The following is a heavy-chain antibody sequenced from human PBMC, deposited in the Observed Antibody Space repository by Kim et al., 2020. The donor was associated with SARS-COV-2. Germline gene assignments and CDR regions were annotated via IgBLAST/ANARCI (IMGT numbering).Heavy chain of an antibody. D-gene: IGHD3-10*01. Sequence: SVNVSCKASGGTFSSSAISWVRQAPGQGLEWMGGIIPIFGTANYAQKFQGRVTITADEATSTAYMELSSLRSADTAVYYCARDLSYYYGSGSYYNDYYFDYWGQGTLVTVSS. CDR3: ARDLSYYYGSGSYYNDYYFDY. V-gene: IGHV1-69*13. J-gene: IGHJ4*02. CDR1: GGTFSSSA. CDR2: IIPIFGTA.